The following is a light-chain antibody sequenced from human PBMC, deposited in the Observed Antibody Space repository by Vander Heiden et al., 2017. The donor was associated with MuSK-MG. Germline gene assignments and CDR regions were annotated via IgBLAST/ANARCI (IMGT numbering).Light chain of an antibody. CDR1: QGISSY. Sequence: VIWITQSPSLLSASTGDRVTISCRMSQGISSYLDWYQQKPGNAPEILIYAASTLQSGVTSRGSGSGSGTDLTITISCLQYEDFETYYCQQYYRFMYTFGQGTKLEIK. CDR3: QQYYRFMYT. V-gene: IGKV1D-8*01. J-gene: IGKJ2*01. CDR2: AAS.